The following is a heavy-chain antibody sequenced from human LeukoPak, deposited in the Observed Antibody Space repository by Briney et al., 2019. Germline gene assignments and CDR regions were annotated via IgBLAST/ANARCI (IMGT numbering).Heavy chain of an antibody. CDR2: IYPGGGVI. CDR3: ARDYHNKGHDY. D-gene: IGHD2/OR15-2a*01. J-gene: IGHJ4*02. Sequence: GGSLRLSCAASGLTLSDCYMRWIRQAPGKGLECVAYIYPGGGVIYYADSVKGRFTIFRDNTKNSLYLQMSSLRAEDTAIYYCARDYHNKGHDYWGPGTLVTVSS. V-gene: IGHV3-11*01. CDR1: GLTLSDCY.